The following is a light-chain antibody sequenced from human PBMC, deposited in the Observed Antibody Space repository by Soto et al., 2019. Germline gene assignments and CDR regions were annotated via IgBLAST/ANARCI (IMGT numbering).Light chain of an antibody. CDR1: QSVSSSY. J-gene: IGKJ1*01. V-gene: IGKV3-20*01. Sequence: EIVLTQSPGTLSLSPGVRATLSCRASQSVSSSYLAWYQQKPGQAPRLLLYGASSRATGIPDRFSGSGSGTDFTLTISRLEPEHLAVYYWQQCGSAPGTFGQGTKVEIK. CDR2: GAS. CDR3: QQCGSAPGT.